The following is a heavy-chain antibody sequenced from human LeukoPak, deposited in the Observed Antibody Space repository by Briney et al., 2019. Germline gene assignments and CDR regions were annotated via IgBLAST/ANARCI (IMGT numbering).Heavy chain of an antibody. CDR1: GFTFSSYA. J-gene: IGHJ4*02. CDR2: ISGSGGST. Sequence: GGSLRLSCAASGFTFSSYAMSWVRQAPGKGLQWVSAISGSGGSTYYADSVKGRFTISRDNSKNTLYLQMNSLRAEDTAVYYCAKDYHYSGSGSYLTDYWGQGTLVTVSS. CDR3: AKDYHYSGSGSYLTDY. V-gene: IGHV3-23*01. D-gene: IGHD3-10*01.